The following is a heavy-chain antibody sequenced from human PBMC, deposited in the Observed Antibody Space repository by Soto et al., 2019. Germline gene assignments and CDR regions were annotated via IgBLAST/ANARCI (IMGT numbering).Heavy chain of an antibody. Sequence: GGSLRLSCAASGFTFSSYGMHWVRQAPGKGLEWVAVIWYDGSNKYYADSVKGRFTISRDNSKNTLYLQMNSLRAEDTAVYYCARDGRRDSGWYGGIRYFDYWGQGTLVTVSS. CDR2: IWYDGSNK. J-gene: IGHJ4*02. V-gene: IGHV3-33*01. D-gene: IGHD6-19*01. CDR3: ARDGRRDSGWYGGIRYFDY. CDR1: GFTFSSYG.